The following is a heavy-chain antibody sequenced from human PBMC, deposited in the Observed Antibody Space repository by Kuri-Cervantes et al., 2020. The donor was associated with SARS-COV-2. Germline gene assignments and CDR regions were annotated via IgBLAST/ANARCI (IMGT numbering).Heavy chain of an antibody. D-gene: IGHD4-17*01. J-gene: IGHJ2*01. CDR1: GGTFSSYA. Sequence: SVKVSCKASGGTFSSYAISWVRQAPGQGLEWMGGIIPILGIANYAQKFQGRVTITADKSTSTAYMELSSLRSEGTAVYYCASLTVTTPYWYFDLWGRGTLVTVSS. V-gene: IGHV1-69*10. CDR3: ASLTVTTPYWYFDL. CDR2: IIPILGIA.